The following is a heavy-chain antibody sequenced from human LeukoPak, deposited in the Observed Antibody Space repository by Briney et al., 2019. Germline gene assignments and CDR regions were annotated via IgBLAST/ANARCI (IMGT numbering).Heavy chain of an antibody. Sequence: SGPTLVNPTQTLTLTCTFSGFSLSTSGMRVSWIRQPPGKALEWLARIDWDDDKFYCTSLKTRLTITKDTYKNQVVLTMTNMDPVDTATYYCARMVISSYYFDYWGQGTLVTVSS. CDR2: IDWDDDK. J-gene: IGHJ4*02. CDR3: ARMVISSYYFDY. D-gene: IGHD3-16*02. V-gene: IGHV2-70*04. CDR1: GFSLSTSGMR.